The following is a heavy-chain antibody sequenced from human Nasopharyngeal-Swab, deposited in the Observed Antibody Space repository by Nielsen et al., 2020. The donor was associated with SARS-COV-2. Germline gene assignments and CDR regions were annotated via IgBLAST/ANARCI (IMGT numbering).Heavy chain of an antibody. CDR2: IRSKANSYAT. J-gene: IGHJ4*02. CDR3: TRLGGYDSSGYYPIDY. Sequence: GESLKISCAASGFTFSGSAMHWVRQASGKGLEWVGRIRSKANSYATAYVASVKGRFTISRDDSKNTAYLQMNSLKTEDTAVYYCTRLGGYDSSGYYPIDYWGQGTLVTVSS. D-gene: IGHD3-22*01. CDR1: GFTFSGSA. V-gene: IGHV3-73*01.